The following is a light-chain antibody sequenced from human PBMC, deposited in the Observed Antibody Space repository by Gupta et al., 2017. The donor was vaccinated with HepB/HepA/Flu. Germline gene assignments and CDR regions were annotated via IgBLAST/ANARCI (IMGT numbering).Light chain of an antibody. V-gene: IGLV2-14*01. Sequence: SALTQPPSVSRSPGQSLTISCTGTSSDVGGYNYVSWYQQHPGKAPKLMIYDVSNRPSGVSNRFSGSKSGNTASLTISGLQAEDEADYYCSSYTSSSTWVFGGGTKLTVL. CDR1: SSDVGGYNY. J-gene: IGLJ3*02. CDR3: SSYTSSSTWV. CDR2: DVS.